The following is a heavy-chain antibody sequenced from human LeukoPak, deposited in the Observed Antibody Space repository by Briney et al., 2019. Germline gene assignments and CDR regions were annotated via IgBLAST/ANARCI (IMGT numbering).Heavy chain of an antibody. CDR2: ISSSGSTI. V-gene: IGHV3-11*01. J-gene: IGHJ4*02. CDR3: ARSSYVLLWFGELRENYFDY. Sequence: KPGGSLRLSCAASGFTFSDYYMSWIRQAPGKGLEWVSYISSSGSTIYYADSVKGRFTISRDNAKNSLYLQMNSLRAEDTAVYYCARSSYVLLWFGELRENYFDYWGQGTLVTVSS. CDR1: GFTFSDYY. D-gene: IGHD3-10*01.